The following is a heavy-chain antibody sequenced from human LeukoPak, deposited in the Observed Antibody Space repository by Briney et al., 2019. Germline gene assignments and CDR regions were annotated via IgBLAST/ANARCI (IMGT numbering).Heavy chain of an antibody. CDR2: ISSRTSYV. CDR3: AIGGPADY. CDR1: GFTFTWYT. Sequence: GRSLRLSCAASGFTFTWYTMNWVRQAPGKGLEWVSSISSRTSYVYYADSVKGRFTISRDNAKNSLFLQMNSLGAEDTAVYYCAIGGPADYWGQGTLVTVSS. J-gene: IGHJ4*02. V-gene: IGHV3-21*01.